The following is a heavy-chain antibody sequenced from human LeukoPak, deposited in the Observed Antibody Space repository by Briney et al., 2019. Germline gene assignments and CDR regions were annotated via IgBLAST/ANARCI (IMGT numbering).Heavy chain of an antibody. D-gene: IGHD6-6*01. CDR1: GDTFTGDD. J-gene: IGHJ4*02. V-gene: IGHV1-2*02. CDR3: ARGHGSSPSFDY. CDR2: INPDSGGT. Sequence: GSVSVSCATSGDTFTGDDIYCGRQAPGQGLEGRGWINPDSGGTNHAQKFQGRVTMTSDTSISTAYMELSSLISDDTALYYCARGHGSSPSFDYWGQGVLVTVSS.